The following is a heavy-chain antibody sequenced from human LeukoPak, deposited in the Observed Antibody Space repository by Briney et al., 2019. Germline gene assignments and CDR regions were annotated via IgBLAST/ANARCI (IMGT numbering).Heavy chain of an antibody. CDR1: GYTLNKFG. D-gene: IGHD6-13*01. Sequence: ASVKVSCKASGYTLNKFGMSWVRQATGQGLESFGWINTYNGKTKLGEKFQGRVTMTTDTSTSTVYMELTSLRTDDTAVYFCARDTPQHLKRFDYWGPGTLVTVSS. J-gene: IGHJ4*02. V-gene: IGHV1-18*01. CDR2: INTYNGKT. CDR3: ARDTPQHLKRFDY.